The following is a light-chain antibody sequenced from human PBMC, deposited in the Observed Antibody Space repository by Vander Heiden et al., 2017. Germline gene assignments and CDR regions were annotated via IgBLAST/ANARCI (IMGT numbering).Light chain of an antibody. J-gene: IGLJ2*01. V-gene: IGLV10-54*04. CDR1: SNNVGNHG. CDR3: SAWDSSLSAVV. Sequence: QAGLTQPPSVSKGLRQTATLTCTGNSNNVGNHGAAWLQRHQDQCHPPKLLSYGNNTRPAGISERFSASRSGNTAPLTITELQPEDEADYYCSAWDSSLSAVVFGGGTKLTVL. CDR2: GNN.